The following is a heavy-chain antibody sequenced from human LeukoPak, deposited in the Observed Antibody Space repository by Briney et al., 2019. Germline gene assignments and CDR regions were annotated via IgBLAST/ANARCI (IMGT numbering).Heavy chain of an antibody. J-gene: IGHJ4*02. D-gene: IGHD6-19*01. CDR2: ISGSDGSS. V-gene: IGHV3-23*01. CDR3: AKDGAVAGDY. CDR1: GFTFNSFA. Sequence: GGSLRLSCAASGFTFNSFAMNWVRQAPGKGLEWVSSISGSDGSSHYADFVKGRFTISRDNSKNTLYLQMNSLRAEDTAVYYCAKDGAVAGDYWGQGTLVTVSS.